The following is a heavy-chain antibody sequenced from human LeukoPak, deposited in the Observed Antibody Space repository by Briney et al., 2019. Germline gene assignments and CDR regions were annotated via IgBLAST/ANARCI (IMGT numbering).Heavy chain of an antibody. V-gene: IGHV3-73*01. Sequence: PGGSLRLSCAASGFTFSGSAMHWVRQASGKGLEWVGRIRSKANSYATAYAASVKGRFTISRDDSKNTAYLQMNSLETEDTAVYYCTREWNSYYFDYWGQGTLVTVSS. CDR1: GFTFSGSA. CDR3: TREWNSYYFDY. CDR2: IRSKANSYAT. J-gene: IGHJ4*02. D-gene: IGHD1-7*01.